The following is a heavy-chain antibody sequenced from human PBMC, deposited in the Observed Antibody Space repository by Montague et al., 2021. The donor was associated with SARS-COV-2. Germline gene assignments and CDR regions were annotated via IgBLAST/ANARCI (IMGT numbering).Heavy chain of an antibody. D-gene: IGHD3-10*01. Sequence: SETLSLTCTVSDASISSDNYFWGWIRQPPGKGLEWIGSIYYRGNTYLNPSLKSRATMSVDTSKNQFSLKLNSVTAADAAVYYCARLGLLWFGELWNWGQGTLVTVSS. CDR2: IYYRGNT. CDR3: ARLGLLWFGELWN. CDR1: DASISSDNYF. V-gene: IGHV4-39*01. J-gene: IGHJ4*02.